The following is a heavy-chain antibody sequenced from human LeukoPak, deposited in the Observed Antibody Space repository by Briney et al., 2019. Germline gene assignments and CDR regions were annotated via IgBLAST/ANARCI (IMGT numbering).Heavy chain of an antibody. J-gene: IGHJ4*02. CDR1: GFIFSSSA. CDR2: IHYDKNNK. D-gene: IGHD4-17*01. V-gene: IGHV3-30*02. CDR3: AARRLTVTTEIDY. Sequence: GGSLRLSCAASGFIFSSSAMHWVRQAPGKGLDWVAFIHYDKNNKYYADSVKCRFTISRDNSKNTVYLQMNSLRTEDTAVYYCAARRLTVTTEIDYWGQGTLVTVSS.